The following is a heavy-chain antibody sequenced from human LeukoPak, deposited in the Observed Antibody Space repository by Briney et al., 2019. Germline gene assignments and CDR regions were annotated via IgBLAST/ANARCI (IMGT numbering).Heavy chain of an antibody. CDR3: AIAKGYCTGDSCYGSYWYFDL. CDR1: GGSISSYY. J-gene: IGHJ2*01. Sequence: PSETLSLTCTVSGGSISSYYWSWIRQPPGKGLEWIGYITYSGGTNYNPSLKIRVTMSVDTSKNQFSLKLTSVTAADTAFYYSAIAKGYCTGDSCYGSYWYFDLWGRGTLVTVSS. D-gene: IGHD2-15*01. V-gene: IGHV4-59*01. CDR2: ITYSGGT.